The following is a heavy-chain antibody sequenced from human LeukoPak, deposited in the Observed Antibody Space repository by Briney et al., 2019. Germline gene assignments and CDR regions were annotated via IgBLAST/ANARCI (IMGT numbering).Heavy chain of an antibody. D-gene: IGHD6-19*01. V-gene: IGHV3-23*01. J-gene: IGHJ4*02. CDR2: ISGSGGST. Sequence: GASLRLSCAASGFTFSSYAMSWVRQAPGKGLEWVSAISGSGGSTYYADSVKGRFTISRDNSKNTPYLQMNSLRAEDTAVYYCAKGPGQWLVPGAFDYWGQGTLVTVSS. CDR3: AKGPGQWLVPGAFDY. CDR1: GFTFSSYA.